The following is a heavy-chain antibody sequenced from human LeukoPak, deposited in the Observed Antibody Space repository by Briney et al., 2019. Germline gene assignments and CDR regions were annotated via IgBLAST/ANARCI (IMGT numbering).Heavy chain of an antibody. CDR3: AREAPGYYSSTSCYPASLFDY. J-gene: IGHJ4*02. D-gene: IGHD2-2*01. CDR1: GGSFSGYY. CDR2: INHSGST. V-gene: IGHV4-34*01. Sequence: SEALSLTCAVYGGSFSGYYWSWIRQPPGNGLEWIGEINHSGSTNYNPSLKSRVTISVDTSKNQFSLKLSSVTAADTAVYYCAREAPGYYSSTSCYPASLFDYWGQGTLVTVSS.